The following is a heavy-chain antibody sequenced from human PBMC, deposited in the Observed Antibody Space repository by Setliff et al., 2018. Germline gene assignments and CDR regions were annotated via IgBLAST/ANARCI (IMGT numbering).Heavy chain of an antibody. CDR2: IWDDGGNK. D-gene: IGHD6-19*01. CDR1: GFTFSTYR. V-gene: IGHV3-30*02. CDR3: AKGKAVAGTAYPPGF. Sequence: GGSLRLSCAASGFTFSTYRMHWVRQAPGKGLEWVAVIWDDGGNKYHADSVKGRCTISRDNSKNTLYLQMNSLRPEDTAVYYCAKGKAVAGTAYPPGFWGQGALVTVSS. J-gene: IGHJ4*02.